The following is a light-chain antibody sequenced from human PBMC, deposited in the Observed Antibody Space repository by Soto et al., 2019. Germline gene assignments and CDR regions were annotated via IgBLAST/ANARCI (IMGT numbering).Light chain of an antibody. Sequence: EIVLTQSPGTLSLSPGDRATLSCRASPSLPRRYLASYQQKPGQTPRLLIYDASSRATGIPDRISGSGSGTDFTLTISRLESEDFAVYYCQQYVSSPLTFGGGTKVEIK. V-gene: IGKV3-20*01. CDR2: DAS. CDR1: PSLPRRY. J-gene: IGKJ4*01. CDR3: QQYVSSPLT.